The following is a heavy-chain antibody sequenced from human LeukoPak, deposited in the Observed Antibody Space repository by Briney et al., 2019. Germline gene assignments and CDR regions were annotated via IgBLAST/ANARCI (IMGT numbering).Heavy chain of an antibody. V-gene: IGHV3-30-3*01. Sequence: GGSLSLSCAASGFTFSNYAMHWVRQAPGKGLEWVAVISYDGSNKYYADSVKGRFTISRDNSKNTLYLQMNSLRAEDTAVYYCARDLVAGTIDYWGQGTLVTVSS. CDR3: ARDLVAGTIDY. J-gene: IGHJ4*02. CDR1: GFTFSNYA. D-gene: IGHD6-19*01. CDR2: ISYDGSNK.